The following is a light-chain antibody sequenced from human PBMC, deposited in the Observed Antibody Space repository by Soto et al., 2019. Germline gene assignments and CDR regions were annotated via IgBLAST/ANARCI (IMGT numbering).Light chain of an antibody. Sequence: DIQMTQSPSSLSASVGDRVTISCQASQDISNYLHWYQQKPGKAPKLLIYDASNLKTGVPSRFTGGGSGTDFSLTISSLQPEDIASYYCQRYDSLPLTFGGGTKVEIK. J-gene: IGKJ4*01. CDR1: QDISNY. CDR3: QRYDSLPLT. V-gene: IGKV1-33*01. CDR2: DAS.